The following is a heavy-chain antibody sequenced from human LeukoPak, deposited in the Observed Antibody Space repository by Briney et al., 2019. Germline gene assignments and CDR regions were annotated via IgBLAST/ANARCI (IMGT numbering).Heavy chain of an antibody. CDR2: IIPIFGTA. D-gene: IGHD1-26*01. Sequence: GSSVKVSCKASGGTFSSYAISWVRQAPGQGLEWMGGIIPIFGTANYAQKFQGRVTITADESTSTAYLELSSLRSDDTAVYYCARDRVGARGHDALDIWGQGTMVTVSS. CDR1: GGTFSSYA. J-gene: IGHJ3*02. CDR3: ARDRVGARGHDALDI. V-gene: IGHV1-69*01.